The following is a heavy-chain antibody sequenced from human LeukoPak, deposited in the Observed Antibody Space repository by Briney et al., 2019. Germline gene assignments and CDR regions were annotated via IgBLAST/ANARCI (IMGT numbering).Heavy chain of an antibody. V-gene: IGHV3-23*01. CDR2: ISGSGGST. D-gene: IGHD3-22*01. CDR1: GFTSSSYA. CDR3: AKGRYYYDSSDAFDI. Sequence: GGSLRLSCAASGFTSSSYAMSWVRQAPGKGLEWVSAISGSGGSTYYADSVKGRFTISRDNSKNTPFLQMNSLRAEDTAVYYCAKGRYYYDSSDAFDIWGQGTMVTVSS. J-gene: IGHJ3*02.